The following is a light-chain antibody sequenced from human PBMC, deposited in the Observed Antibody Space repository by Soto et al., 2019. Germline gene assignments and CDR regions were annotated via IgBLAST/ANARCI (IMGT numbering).Light chain of an antibody. J-gene: IGLJ1*01. CDR1: SSNIGKYY. CDR2: DNT. V-gene: IGLV1-51*01. CDR3: ATWDGGLTPQGV. Sequence: QSVLSQPPSVSAAPGQMVTISCSGSSSNIGKYYVSWYQQVPGTAPTLLIYDNTQRPSGIPDRFSGSKSGTSATLAITGLQTGDEADYYCATWDGGLTPQGVFGTGTKVTVL.